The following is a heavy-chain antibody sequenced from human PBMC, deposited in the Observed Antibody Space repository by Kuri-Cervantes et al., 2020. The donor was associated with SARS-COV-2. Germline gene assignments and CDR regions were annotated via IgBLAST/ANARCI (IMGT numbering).Heavy chain of an antibody. V-gene: IGHV1-2*02. J-gene: IGHJ4*02. CDR2: INPNSGGT. D-gene: IGHD3-3*01. CDR1: GYTFTSYG. Sequence: ASVKVSCKASGYTFTSYGISWVRQAPGQGLEWMGWINPNSGGTNYAQKFQGRVTMTRDTSISTAYMELSRLRSDDTVVYYCARDHSWAIFGVSPLDWGQGTLVTVSS. CDR3: ARDHSWAIFGVSPLD.